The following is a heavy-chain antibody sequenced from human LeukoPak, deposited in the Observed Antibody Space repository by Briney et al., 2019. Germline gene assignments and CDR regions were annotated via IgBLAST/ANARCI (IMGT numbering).Heavy chain of an antibody. Sequence: GGSLRLSCAASGFTFSSYSMNWVRQAPGKGLEWVSGINWNGGSTGYADSVKGRFTISRDNAKNSLYLQMNSLRAEDTALYYCAREAPTLRYFFLWGQGTLVTVSS. D-gene: IGHD3-9*01. CDR3: AREAPTLRYFFL. CDR2: INWNGGST. J-gene: IGHJ4*02. V-gene: IGHV3-20*04. CDR1: GFTFSSYS.